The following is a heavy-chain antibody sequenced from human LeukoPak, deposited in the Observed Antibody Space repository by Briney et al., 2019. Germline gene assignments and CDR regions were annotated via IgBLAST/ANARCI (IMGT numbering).Heavy chain of an antibody. CDR3: ARGLGTMVRVSGEDWFDP. Sequence: SETLSLTCTVSGGSISSYYWSWIRQPAGKGLEWIGRIYTSGSTNYNPSLKSRVTMSVDTSKNQFSLKLSSVTAADTAVYYCARGLGTMVRVSGEDWFDPWGQGTLVTVSS. CDR2: IYTSGST. V-gene: IGHV4-4*07. J-gene: IGHJ5*02. D-gene: IGHD3-10*01. CDR1: GGSISSYY.